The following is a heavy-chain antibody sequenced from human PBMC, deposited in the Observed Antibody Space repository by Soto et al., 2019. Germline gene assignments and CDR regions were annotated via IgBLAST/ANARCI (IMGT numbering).Heavy chain of an antibody. J-gene: IGHJ5*02. D-gene: IGHD2-2*01. CDR1: GGPFSSHY. CDR2: INHSGST. V-gene: IGHV4-34*01. CDR3: ARGSEVPAPMRTVGVWFDP. Sequence: SETLSLTCAVYGGPFSSHYWNWIHQPPGKGLEWIGEINHSGSTNYNPSLKSRVTISVDTSKKQWSLKLTSVTAADTAVYYCARGSEVPAPMRTVGVWFDPWGQGTQVTVSS.